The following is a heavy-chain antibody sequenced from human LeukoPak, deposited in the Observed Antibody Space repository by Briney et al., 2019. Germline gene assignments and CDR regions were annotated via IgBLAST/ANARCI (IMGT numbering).Heavy chain of an antibody. CDR3: ARGDAFSGDH. Sequence: GGSLRLSCAVSGFIFTNFWMSWVRQAPGRGLEWVANIHPEGNEKYHVESVKGRFTISRDNTKNLLSLQMNGLRVEDTAVYYCARGDAFSGDHWGQGTLVTVSS. CDR1: GFIFTNFW. V-gene: IGHV3-7*04. CDR2: IHPEGNEK. J-gene: IGHJ4*02.